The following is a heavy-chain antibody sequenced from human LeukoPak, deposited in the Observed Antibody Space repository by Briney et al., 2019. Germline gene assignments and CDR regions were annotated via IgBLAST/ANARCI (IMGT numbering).Heavy chain of an antibody. CDR2: IYGSGVSI. CDR3: AKDLGCELPAEAY. D-gene: IGHD4/OR15-4a*01. CDR1: GFTFKNYV. V-gene: IGHV3-23*01. J-gene: IGHJ4*02. Sequence: PGGSLRLSCVASGFTFKNYVMNWVRQAPGKGLEWLATIYGSGVSISYADSVKGRFTISRDNSNNTLYLQMNSLRAQDTAMYYCAKDLGCELPAEAYWGQGILVTVSS.